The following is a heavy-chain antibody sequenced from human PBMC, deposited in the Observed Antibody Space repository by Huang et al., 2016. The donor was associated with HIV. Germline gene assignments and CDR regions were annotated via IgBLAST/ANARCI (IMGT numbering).Heavy chain of an antibody. D-gene: IGHD4-4*01. J-gene: IGHJ4*01. Sequence: QVQLQQWGTGLLKPSETLSLTCAVYGGSFTGWIWSWIRQSPGKGLEWIGEINHSGRINYTPSLKSRVAISIDRSKNQFSLRLTSVTAADTCVYYCATARGASSNYITMHPGYFEYWGHGVLVAVSS. V-gene: IGHV4-34*01. CDR3: ATARGASSNYITMHPGYFEY. CDR2: INHSGRI. CDR1: GGSFTGWI.